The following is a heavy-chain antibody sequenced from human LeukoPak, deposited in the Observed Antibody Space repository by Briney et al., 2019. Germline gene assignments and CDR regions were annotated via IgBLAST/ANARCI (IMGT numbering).Heavy chain of an antibody. D-gene: IGHD6-13*01. V-gene: IGHV1-2*02. CDR1: GYTFTKYG. Sequence: ASVKVSCKASGYTFTKYGVSWVRQAPGQGLEWMGWINPNSGGTNYAQKFQGRVTMTRDTSISTAYMELSRLRSDDTAVYYCARGIAAAGTGVPGDYWGQGTLVTVSS. J-gene: IGHJ4*02. CDR3: ARGIAAAGTGVPGDY. CDR2: INPNSGGT.